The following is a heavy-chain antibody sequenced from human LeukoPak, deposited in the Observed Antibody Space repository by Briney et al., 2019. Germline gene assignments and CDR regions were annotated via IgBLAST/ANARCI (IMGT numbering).Heavy chain of an antibody. CDR1: GDSISSYS. Sequence: SETLSLTCTVSGDSISSYSWSWIRQPPAKGLEWIGYIYYSGSTNYNPSLKSRVTISVDTSKNQFSLKLSSVTTADTAVYYCARRYCSGGSCYPDYWGQGTLVTVSS. CDR2: IYYSGST. J-gene: IGHJ4*02. V-gene: IGHV4-59*08. D-gene: IGHD2-15*01. CDR3: ARRYCSGGSCYPDY.